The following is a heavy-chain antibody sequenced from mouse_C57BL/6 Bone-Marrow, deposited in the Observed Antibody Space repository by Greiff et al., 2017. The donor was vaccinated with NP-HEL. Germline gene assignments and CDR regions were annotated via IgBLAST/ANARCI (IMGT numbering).Heavy chain of an antibody. CDR2: INPNNGGT. J-gene: IGHJ3*01. CDR1: GYTFTDYY. D-gene: IGHD2-1*01. CDR3: ARLLCFAY. V-gene: IGHV1-26*01. Sequence: EVQLQQSGPELVKPGASVKLSCKASGYTFTDYYMNWVQQSPGKSLEWIGDINPNNGGTSYKQKFKGKATLTGDKSSSTAYLELRSLTSEDSAVYCCARLLCFAYWGQGTLVTVSA.